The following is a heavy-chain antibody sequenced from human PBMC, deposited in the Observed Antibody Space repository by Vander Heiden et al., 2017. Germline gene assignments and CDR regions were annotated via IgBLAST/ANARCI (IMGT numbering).Heavy chain of an antibody. D-gene: IGHD1-1*01. CDR3: AKWKRGRDREY. CDR2: ISGSGGST. V-gene: IGHV3-23*01. Sequence: DSGFTFSSYAMSWVRQAPGKGLECVSAISGSGGSTYVADSVKGRFTISRNKTKKTVYMQRNKFRAEHTGVYYGAKWKRGRDREYGCQGTLVTVYS. CDR1: GFTFSSYA. J-gene: IGHJ4*02.